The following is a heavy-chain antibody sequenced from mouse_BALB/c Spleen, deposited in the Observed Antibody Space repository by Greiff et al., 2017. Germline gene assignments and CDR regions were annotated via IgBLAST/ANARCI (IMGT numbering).Heavy chain of an antibody. Sequence: EVKLLESGPGLVKPSQSLSLTCTVTGYSITSDYAWNWIRQFPGNKLEWMGYISYSGSTSYNPSLKSRISITRDTSKNQFFLQLNSVTTEDTATYYCARLDYYGSSYVGGAMDYWGQGTSVTVSS. V-gene: IGHV3-2*02. J-gene: IGHJ4*01. CDR2: ISYSGST. CDR3: ARLDYYGSSYVGGAMDY. D-gene: IGHD1-1*01. CDR1: GYSITSDYA.